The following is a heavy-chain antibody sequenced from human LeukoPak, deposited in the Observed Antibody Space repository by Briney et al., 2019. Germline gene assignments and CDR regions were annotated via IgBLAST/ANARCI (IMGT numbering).Heavy chain of an antibody. Sequence: SVKVSCKASGGTFSSYAISWVLQAPGQGLEWMGRIIPIFGTANYAQKFQGRVTITTDESASTAYMELSSLRSEDTAVYYCAKESSSSADWRILVVNYFDYWGQGTLVTVSS. CDR3: AKESSSSADWRILVVNYFDY. CDR1: GGTFSSYA. J-gene: IGHJ4*02. V-gene: IGHV1-69*05. D-gene: IGHD6-13*01. CDR2: IIPIFGTA.